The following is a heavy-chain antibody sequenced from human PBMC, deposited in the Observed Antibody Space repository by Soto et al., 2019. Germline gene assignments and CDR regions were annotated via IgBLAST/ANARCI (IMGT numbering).Heavy chain of an antibody. CDR2: IYSSGVT. J-gene: IGHJ5*02. CDR3: ARDLRGRRSGRFDP. Sequence: QVQLQESGPGLVKPSETLSLTCTLSGDPITSGGFYWTWIRQHPAKGLEWIGYIYSSGVTYYNPSLKSRATISVDTSKNKFSLNLSSVSAADTAMYYCARDLRGRRSGRFDPWGQGTLVTVSS. V-gene: IGHV4-31*03. D-gene: IGHD3-10*01. CDR1: GDPITSGGFY.